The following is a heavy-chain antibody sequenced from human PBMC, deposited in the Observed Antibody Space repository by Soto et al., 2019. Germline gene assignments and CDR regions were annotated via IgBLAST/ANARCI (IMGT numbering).Heavy chain of an antibody. CDR1: EVAYTSYC. V-gene: IGHV1-18*04. CDR3: ANVVVGAGWFDP. J-gene: IGHJ5*02. D-gene: IGHD1-26*01. Sequence: ASVEVSCQDSEVAYTSYCRSWVRQAPGQGLEWMGWISAYNGNTNYAQKLQGRVTMTTDTSTSTAYMELRSLRSDDTAVYYCANVVVGAGWFDPWCQGTLVT. CDR2: ISAYNGNT.